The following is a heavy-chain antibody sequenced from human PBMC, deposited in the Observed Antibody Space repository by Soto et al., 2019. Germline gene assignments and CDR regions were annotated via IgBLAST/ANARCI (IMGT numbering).Heavy chain of an antibody. CDR3: ARVGYRMVRGVIKSRWFDP. CDR2: INQSGST. V-gene: IGHV4-34*01. CDR1: GGSFSGCY. Sequence: SETLSLTCAVYGGSFSGCYWSWIRQPPGKGLEWIGEINQSGSTNYNPSLKSRVTISVDTSKNQFSLKLSSVTAADTAVYYCARVGYRMVRGVIKSRWFDPWGQGTLVTVSS. J-gene: IGHJ5*02. D-gene: IGHD3-10*01.